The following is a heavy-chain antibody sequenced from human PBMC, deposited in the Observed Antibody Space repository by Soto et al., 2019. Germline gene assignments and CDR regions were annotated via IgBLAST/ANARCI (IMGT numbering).Heavy chain of an antibody. CDR1: GYTFTSYA. Sequence: GASVKVSCKASGYTFTSYAMHWVRQATGQGLEWMGRMNPSGGSTGYAQKFQGRVTMTRDTSTSTVYMELSSLRSEDTAVYYCARVPRDMSSGFYGMDVWGQGTTVTVSS. V-gene: IGHV1-46*01. D-gene: IGHD3-22*01. CDR2: MNPSGGST. CDR3: ARVPRDMSSGFYGMDV. J-gene: IGHJ6*02.